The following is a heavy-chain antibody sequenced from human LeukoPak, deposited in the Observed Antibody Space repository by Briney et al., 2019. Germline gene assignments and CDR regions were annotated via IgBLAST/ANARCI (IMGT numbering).Heavy chain of an antibody. J-gene: IGHJ4*02. D-gene: IGHD3-22*01. V-gene: IGHV4-34*01. Sequence: SETLSLTCAVYGGSFSGCYWSWLRHPPGKGLEWIGEINHSGSNNYNRSLKRRVTISVDKSKNQFSLKLSSVTAAATAVYYCARPTYDSSGYYYDYYFDYGGQGTLVTVSP. CDR2: INHSGSN. CDR3: ARPTYDSSGYYYDYYFDY. CDR1: GGSFSGCY.